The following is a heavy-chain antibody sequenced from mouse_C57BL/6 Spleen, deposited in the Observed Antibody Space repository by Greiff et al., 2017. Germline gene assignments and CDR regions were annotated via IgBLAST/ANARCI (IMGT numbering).Heavy chain of an antibody. D-gene: IGHD2-2*01. CDR3: ARVGTMVTSNWYFDV. Sequence: EVKLMESEGGLVQPGSSMKLSCTASGFTFSDYYMAWVRQVPEKGLEWVANINYDGSSTYYLDSLKSRFIISRDNAKNILYLQMSSLKSEDTATYYCARVGTMVTSNWYFDVWGTGTTVTVSS. CDR1: GFTFSDYY. J-gene: IGHJ1*03. CDR2: INYDGSST. V-gene: IGHV5-16*01.